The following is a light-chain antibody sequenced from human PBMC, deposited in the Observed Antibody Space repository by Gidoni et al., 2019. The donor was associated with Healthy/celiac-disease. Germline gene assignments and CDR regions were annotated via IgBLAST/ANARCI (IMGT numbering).Light chain of an antibody. CDR2: EVS. V-gene: IGLV2-14*01. J-gene: IGLJ1*01. Sequence: QSALTQPASVSGSPGQSITISCTGTSSAVGGYNYVSWYQQHPGKAPKLMIYEVSNRPSGVPDRFSGSKSGNTASLTISGLQAEDEADYYCSSYTSSSTLEVFGTGTKVTVL. CDR1: SSAVGGYNY. CDR3: SSYTSSSTLEV.